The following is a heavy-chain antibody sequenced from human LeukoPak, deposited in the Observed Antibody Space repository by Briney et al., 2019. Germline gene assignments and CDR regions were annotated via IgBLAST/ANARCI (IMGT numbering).Heavy chain of an antibody. CDR1: GGSTSSYY. D-gene: IGHD3-10*01. CDR3: ARDLFRGAFDY. CDR2: IYTSGST. Sequence: ASETLSLTCTVSGGSTSSYYWSWIRQPAGKGLEWIGRIYTSGSTNYNLSLKSRVTMSVDTSKNQFSLKLSSVTAADTAVYYCARDLFRGAFDYWGQGTLVTVSS. J-gene: IGHJ4*02. V-gene: IGHV4-4*07.